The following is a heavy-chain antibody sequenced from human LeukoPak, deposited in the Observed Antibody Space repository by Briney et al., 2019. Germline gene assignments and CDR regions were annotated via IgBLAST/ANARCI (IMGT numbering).Heavy chain of an antibody. CDR3: ARDGDIVATIGNWGDYFDY. V-gene: IGHV3-48*01. CDR1: GFTFSSYE. D-gene: IGHD5-12*01. Sequence: GGSLRLSCAASGFTFSSYEMNWVRQAPGKGLEWVSYISSSSSTIYYADSVKGRFTISRDNAKNSLYLQMNSLRAEDTAVYYCARDGDIVATIGNWGDYFDYWGQGTLVTVSS. CDR2: ISSSSSTI. J-gene: IGHJ4*02.